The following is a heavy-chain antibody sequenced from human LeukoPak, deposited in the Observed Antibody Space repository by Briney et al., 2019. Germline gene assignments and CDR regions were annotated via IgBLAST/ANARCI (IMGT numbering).Heavy chain of an antibody. J-gene: IGHJ4*02. D-gene: IGHD1-1*01. CDR1: GGSFSGYY. CDR2: INHSGST. Sequence: SETLSLTCAVYGGSFSGYYWSWIRQPPGKGLEWIGEINHSGSTNYNPSLKSRVTISVDTSKNQFSLKLSSVTAADTAAYYCARASHWNQLHYFDYWGQGTLVTVSS. CDR3: ARASHWNQLHYFDY. V-gene: IGHV4-34*01.